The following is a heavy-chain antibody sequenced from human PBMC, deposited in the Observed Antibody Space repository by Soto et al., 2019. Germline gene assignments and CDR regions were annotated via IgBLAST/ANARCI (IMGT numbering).Heavy chain of an antibody. J-gene: IGHJ6*01. CDR3: ARDPPPMDV. CDR1: GYTFARYG. V-gene: IGHV1-18*01. Sequence: HVQLVQSGAEVKKPGGSVKVSCKASGYTFARYGISLVRQSPGQGLEWMGWISAYSGNTNYPPKLHVRGTMTTDTSTSTAYMDLRRLRSDDTAVYYCARDPPPMDVW. CDR2: ISAYSGNT.